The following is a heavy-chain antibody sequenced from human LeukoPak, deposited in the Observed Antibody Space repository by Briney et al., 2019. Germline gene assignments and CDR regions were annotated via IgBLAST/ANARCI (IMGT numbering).Heavy chain of an antibody. D-gene: IGHD2-21*02. CDR3: ARDLPHNCGGDCPWVY. CDR1: GFTFSSNA. J-gene: IGHJ4*02. CDR2: ISGSGGST. Sequence: GGSLRLSCAASGFTFSSNAMSWVRQAPGKGLEWVSAISGSGGSTYYADSVKGRFTISRDNSRNTLYLQMNSLRAEDTAVYYCARDLPHNCGGDCPWVYWGQGTLVTVSS. V-gene: IGHV3-23*01.